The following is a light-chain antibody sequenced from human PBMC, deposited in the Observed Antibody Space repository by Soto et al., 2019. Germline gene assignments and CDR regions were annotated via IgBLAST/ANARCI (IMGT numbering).Light chain of an antibody. V-gene: IGKV1-39*01. J-gene: IGKJ5*01. CDR3: QQSYTVPIT. Sequence: DIQMTQSPSSLSASVVDIVTITCGASQSIRNYLNWYKLKQGKAPKILIYATYSLQTGVPSRFSGSGSGTDFTLTVSSLQTEDFANYYCQQSYTVPITCGQGTRRELK. CDR1: QSIRNY. CDR2: ATY.